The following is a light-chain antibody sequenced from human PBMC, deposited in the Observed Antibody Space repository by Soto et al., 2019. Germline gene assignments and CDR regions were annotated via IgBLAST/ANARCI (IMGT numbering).Light chain of an antibody. CDR2: LAS. CDR1: YTLLGSSGYNY. Sequence: EIVLTQSPLSLPVTPGEPASISCRSRYTLLGSSGYNYLNWYLQRPGQSPQVLIYLASNQASGVPDRFSGSGSGIDFTLTISRVEAEDVGVYFCAQGLASPFTFGGGTKVEI. J-gene: IGKJ4*01. CDR3: AQGLASPFT. V-gene: IGKV2-28*01.